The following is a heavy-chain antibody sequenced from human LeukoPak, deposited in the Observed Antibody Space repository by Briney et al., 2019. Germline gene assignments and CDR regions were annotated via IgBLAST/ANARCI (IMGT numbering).Heavy chain of an antibody. D-gene: IGHD2-15*01. J-gene: IGHJ4*02. Sequence: PSETLSLTCTVAGGSISSYYWSWIRQPPGKGLEWNGYIYYSGSTNYNPSLKSRVTISVDTSKNQFSLKLSSVTAADTAVYYCARRGCSGGSCYSDYWGQGTLVTVPS. V-gene: IGHV4-59*08. CDR2: IYYSGST. CDR3: ARRGCSGGSCYSDY. CDR1: GGSISSYY.